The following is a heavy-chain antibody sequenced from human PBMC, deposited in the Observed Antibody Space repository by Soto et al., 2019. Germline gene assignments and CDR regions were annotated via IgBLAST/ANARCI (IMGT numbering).Heavy chain of an antibody. J-gene: IGHJ4*02. D-gene: IGHD1-1*01. Sequence: LRLSCAASGFTFDDYGMHWVRQAPGKGLEWVSSIAGTSGNIWYADSVKGRFTISRDNAENSLYLQMNSLRVEDTAVYYCVRNLDNTIPGDYWGQGTLVTVSS. CDR3: VRNLDNTIPGDY. CDR1: GFTFDDYG. V-gene: IGHV3-21*01. CDR2: IAGTSGNI.